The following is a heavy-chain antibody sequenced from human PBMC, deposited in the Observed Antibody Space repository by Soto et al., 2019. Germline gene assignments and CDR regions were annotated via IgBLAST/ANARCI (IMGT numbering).Heavy chain of an antibody. CDR1: GFTFSSYA. Sequence: GGSLRLSCAASGFTFSSYAMSWVRQAPGKGLEWVSAISGSGGSTYYADAVKGRFTISRDNSKNTLYLQMNSLRAEDTAVYYCARAVGYCSSTSCYDRGAFDIWGQGTMVTVSS. V-gene: IGHV3-23*01. J-gene: IGHJ3*02. CDR2: ISGSGGST. D-gene: IGHD2-2*01. CDR3: ARAVGYCSSTSCYDRGAFDI.